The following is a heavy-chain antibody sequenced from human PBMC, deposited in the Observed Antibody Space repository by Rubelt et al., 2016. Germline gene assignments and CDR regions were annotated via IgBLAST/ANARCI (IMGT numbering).Heavy chain of an antibody. J-gene: IGHJ2*01. CDR3: ARRRRYSGSSYWYFDL. D-gene: IGHD1-26*01. CDR1: GASISSRSYF. CDR2: IYYSGST. V-gene: IGHV4-39*01. Sequence: QLQLQESGPRLVKPSETLSLTCTVSGASISSRSYFWGWIRQPPGKGLEWIGSIYYSGSTYYNPSLKSRVTISVDTSKNQFSLKLSSVTAADTAVYYCARRRRYSGSSYWYFDLWGRGTLVTVSS.